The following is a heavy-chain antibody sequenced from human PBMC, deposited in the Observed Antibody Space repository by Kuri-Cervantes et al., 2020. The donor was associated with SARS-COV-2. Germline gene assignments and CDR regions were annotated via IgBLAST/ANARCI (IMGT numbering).Heavy chain of an antibody. V-gene: IGHV3-30*04. CDR3: AREGPHSSSSEVDY. Sequence: GESLKISCAASGFTFGNYAMHWVRQAPGKGLEWVAIISYDGTTLYQNSVKGRFTISRDNSRNTVYLQMNGLRREDTAIYYCAREGPHSSSSEVDYWGQGTLVTVSS. CDR1: GFTFGNYA. D-gene: IGHD6-6*01. J-gene: IGHJ4*02. CDR2: ISYDGTTL.